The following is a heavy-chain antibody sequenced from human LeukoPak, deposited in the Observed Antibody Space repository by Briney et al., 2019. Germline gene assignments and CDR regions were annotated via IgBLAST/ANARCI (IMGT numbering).Heavy chain of an antibody. Sequence: SETLSLTCTVSGGSISSSSYYWGWIRQPPGKGLEWIGSIYYSGSTYYNPSLESRVTISVDTSKNQFSLKLSSVTAADTAVYYCARDCRFWSGYWYYYYYMDVWGKGTTVTVSS. D-gene: IGHD3-3*01. J-gene: IGHJ6*03. CDR3: ARDCRFWSGYWYYYYYMDV. CDR1: GGSISSSSYY. CDR2: IYYSGST. V-gene: IGHV4-39*07.